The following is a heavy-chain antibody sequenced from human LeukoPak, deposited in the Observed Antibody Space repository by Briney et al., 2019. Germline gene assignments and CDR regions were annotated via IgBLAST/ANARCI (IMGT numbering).Heavy chain of an antibody. V-gene: IGHV3-15*01. Sequence: KTGGSLRLSCAAPGFTFTNAWMSWVRQAPGKGLESVGRIKRKIDGGTTDYAAPVKGRFTISRDDSKNTLYLQMNSLKTEDTAVYYCTTNTAMVSSRMDFWGQGTTVTVSS. D-gene: IGHD5-18*01. CDR2: IKRKIDGGTT. CDR3: TTNTAMVSSRMDF. J-gene: IGHJ6*02. CDR1: GFTFTNAW.